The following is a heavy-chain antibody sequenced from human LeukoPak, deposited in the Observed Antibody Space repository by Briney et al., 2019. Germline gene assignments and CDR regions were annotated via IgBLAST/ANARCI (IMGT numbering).Heavy chain of an antibody. CDR1: GLTVSSDY. CDR2: IYGGGNT. Sequence: QPGGSLRLSCAASGLTVSSDYLAWVRQAPGKGLEWISVIYGGGNTYHADSVKGRFTISRDSSKDVLYLHMHYLAVEDTAVYYCARLLPASRHYFDYWGQGTLVSVSS. CDR3: ARLLPASRHYFDY. V-gene: IGHV3-53*01. D-gene: IGHD2-15*01. J-gene: IGHJ4*02.